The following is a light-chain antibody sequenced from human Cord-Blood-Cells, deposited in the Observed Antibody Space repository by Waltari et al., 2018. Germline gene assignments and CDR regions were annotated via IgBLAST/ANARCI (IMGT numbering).Light chain of an antibody. CDR2: DVS. J-gene: IGLJ3*02. Sequence: QSALTQPASVSGSPGQSLTIPCTGTSSDVGGYNYFSWYQQHPGKAPKLMIYDVSNRPSGVSNRFSGSKSGNTASLTISGLQAEDEADYYCSSYTSSSTRVFGGGTKLTVL. CDR3: SSYTSSSTRV. V-gene: IGLV2-14*03. CDR1: SSDVGGYNY.